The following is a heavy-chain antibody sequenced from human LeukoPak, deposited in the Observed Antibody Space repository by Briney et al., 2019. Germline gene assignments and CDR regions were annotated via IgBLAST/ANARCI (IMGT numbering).Heavy chain of an antibody. CDR2: IYYTGST. CDR3: ARVVGGVGLDY. D-gene: IGHD3-16*01. CDR1: GGSISGYY. Sequence: PSETLSLTCTVSGGSISGYYWTWIREPPGEALEYIGCIYYTGSTNYNPSLNSRVTISIDTSKNQFALKLSSVTAADTAVYYCARVVGGVGLDYWGQGTLVTVSS. V-gene: IGHV4-59*01. J-gene: IGHJ4*02.